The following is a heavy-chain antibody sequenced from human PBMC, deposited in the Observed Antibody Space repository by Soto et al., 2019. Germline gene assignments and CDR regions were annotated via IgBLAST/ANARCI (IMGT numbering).Heavy chain of an antibody. CDR3: ARDLPTTTVTNPYYYYYMDV. CDR1: GFPVSSNY. J-gene: IGHJ6*03. CDR2: IYSGGST. D-gene: IGHD4-4*01. V-gene: IGHV3-66*01. Sequence: PGGSLKLSCAASGFPVSSNYISWVRQAPGKGLEWVSVIYSGGSTYYADSVKGRFTISRDNSKNTLYLQMNSLRAEDTAVYYCARDLPTTTVTNPYYYYYMDVWGKGTTVTVSS.